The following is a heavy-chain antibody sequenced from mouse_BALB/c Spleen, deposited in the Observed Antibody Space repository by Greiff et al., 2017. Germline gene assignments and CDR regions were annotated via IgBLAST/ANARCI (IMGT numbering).Heavy chain of an antibody. CDR2: ISSGGST. Sequence: EVQVVESGGGLVKPGGSLKLSCAASGFTFSSYAMSWVRQTPEKRLEGVASISSGGSTYYPDSVKGRFTISRDNARNILYLQMSSLRSEDTAMYYCAREGGDYAMDYWGQGTSVTVSS. CDR3: AREGGDYAMDY. CDR1: GFTFSSYA. J-gene: IGHJ4*01. V-gene: IGHV5-6-5*01.